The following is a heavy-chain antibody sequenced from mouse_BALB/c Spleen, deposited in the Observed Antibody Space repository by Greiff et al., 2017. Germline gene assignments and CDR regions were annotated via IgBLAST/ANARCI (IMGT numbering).Heavy chain of an antibody. CDR3: ARWVDSSHFDY. Sequence: VHVQQSGAELVRPGASVKLSCKASGFNITDYYMHWVKQRPEQGLEWIGWIDPENGNTIYDPKFQGKASITADTSSNTAYLQLSSLTSEDTAVYYCARWVDSSHFDYWGQGTTLTVAS. D-gene: IGHD1-1*01. V-gene: IGHV14-1*02. CDR2: IDPENGNT. J-gene: IGHJ2*01. CDR1: GFNITDYY.